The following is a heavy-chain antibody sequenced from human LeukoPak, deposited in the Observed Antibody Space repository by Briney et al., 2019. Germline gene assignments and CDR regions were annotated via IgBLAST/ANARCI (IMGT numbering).Heavy chain of an antibody. CDR2: SIPILGIA. V-gene: IGHV1-69*10. D-gene: IGHD1-14*01. CDR3: AREESRYYRDP. CDR1: RGTLSSYT. Sequence: SSVKVTRQASRGTLSSYTINWLRQAPAKGRAWMGRSIPILGIAKYAQKFQGRVTITADKSTSTAYMELSSLRSEDTAVYYCAREESRYYRDPWGQGTLVTVSS. J-gene: IGHJ5*02.